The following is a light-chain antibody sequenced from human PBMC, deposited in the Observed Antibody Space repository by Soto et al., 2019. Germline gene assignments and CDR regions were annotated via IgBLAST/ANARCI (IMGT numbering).Light chain of an antibody. V-gene: IGKV3-20*01. J-gene: IGKJ1*01. Sequence: IVVTQYPSTLPLSPMEFASLSLRASQSVSNNYLAWYQQKPGQAPWLLIYGASNRATGIPDRFSGSGSGTDFTLTSSRLPPEDFVVYYCQQYGSSGTFGQGTKVDIK. CDR3: QQYGSSGT. CDR2: GAS. CDR1: QSVSNNY.